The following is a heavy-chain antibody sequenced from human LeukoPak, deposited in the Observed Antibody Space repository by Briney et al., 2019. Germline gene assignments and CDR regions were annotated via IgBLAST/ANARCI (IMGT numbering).Heavy chain of an antibody. J-gene: IGHJ4*02. CDR3: ARDGSVDIVATRGGFDY. Sequence: GKSLRLSCAASGFIFSNYGMHWVRQAPGKGLEWVAVVSYDGSNKYYADSVKGRFTISRDNSKNTLYLQMNSLRAEDTAVYYCARDGSVDIVATRGGFDYWGQGTLVTVSS. D-gene: IGHD5-12*01. V-gene: IGHV3-30*03. CDR2: VSYDGSNK. CDR1: GFIFSNYG.